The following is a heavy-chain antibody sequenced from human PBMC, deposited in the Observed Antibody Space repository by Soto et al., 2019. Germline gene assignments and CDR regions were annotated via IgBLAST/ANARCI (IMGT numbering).Heavy chain of an antibody. CDR3: ARDNFVRVMDSSGYVSFDY. J-gene: IGHJ4*02. D-gene: IGHD3-22*01. CDR1: GFTVSSNY. V-gene: IGHV3-53*01. Sequence: GGSLRLSCAASGFTVSSNYMSWVRQAPGKGLEWVSVIYSGGSTYYADSVKGRFTISRDNSKNTLYLQMNSLGAEDTAVYYCARDNFVRVMDSSGYVSFDYWGQGTLVTVSS. CDR2: IYSGGST.